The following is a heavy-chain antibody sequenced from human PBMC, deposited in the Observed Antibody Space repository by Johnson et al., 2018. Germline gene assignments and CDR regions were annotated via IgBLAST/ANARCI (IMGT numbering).Heavy chain of an antibody. V-gene: IGHV3-23*01. CDR3: AKDESGTNVGFDP. Sequence: VQLQESGGGLEQPGGSLRLSCEVSGFTFSKYGMSWVRQAPGKGLEWVSRISGSGGRTYYADSVKGRFTISRDISGNTLYLQMNSLRADDTAVYFCAKDESGTNVGFDPWGQGTLVTVSS. D-gene: IGHD1-7*01. CDR1: GFTFSKYG. J-gene: IGHJ5*02. CDR2: ISGSGGRT.